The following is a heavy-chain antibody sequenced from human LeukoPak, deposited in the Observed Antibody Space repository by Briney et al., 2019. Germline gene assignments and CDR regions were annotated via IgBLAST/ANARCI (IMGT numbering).Heavy chain of an antibody. V-gene: IGHV5-51*01. D-gene: IGHD2-2*01. CDR1: GYVFTNYW. J-gene: IGHJ4*02. CDR3: ARGRYCSSTGCSHFDY. Sequence: GESLKISCKGSGYVFTNYWIAWVRQMPGKGLEWMGIIYPGDSDTIYSPSFQGQVTTSADRSISTAHLQWSSLKASDTAMYYCARGRYCSSTGCSHFDYWGQGTLVTVSS. CDR2: IYPGDSDT.